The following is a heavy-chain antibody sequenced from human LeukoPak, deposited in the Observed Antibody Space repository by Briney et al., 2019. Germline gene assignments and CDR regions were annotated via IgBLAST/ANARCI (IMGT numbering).Heavy chain of an antibody. D-gene: IGHD6-19*01. CDR2: INHSGGT. V-gene: IGHV4-34*01. Sequence: SETLSLTCAVYGGSFSGYYWSWVRQPPGKGLEGIGEINHSGGTNYNPSLKSRVTISVDPSKNQFSLKLSSVTAAGTAVYYCARAAGTGTFDIWGQGTMVTVSS. J-gene: IGHJ3*02. CDR3: ARAAGTGTFDI. CDR1: GGSFSGYY.